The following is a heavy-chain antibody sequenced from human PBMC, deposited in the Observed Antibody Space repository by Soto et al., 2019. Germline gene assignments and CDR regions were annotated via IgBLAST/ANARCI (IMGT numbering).Heavy chain of an antibody. CDR1: GFTFSSYG. CDR3: ARVDSSGWYLDY. J-gene: IGHJ4*02. Sequence: QVQLVESGGGVVQPGRSLRLSCAASGFTFSSYGMHWVRQAPGKGLEWVAVIWYDGSKKYYVDSVKGRFTISRDNSKNTLYLQMNSLRAEDTAVYYCARVDSSGWYLDYWGQGTLVTVSS. V-gene: IGHV3-33*01. CDR2: IWYDGSKK. D-gene: IGHD6-19*01.